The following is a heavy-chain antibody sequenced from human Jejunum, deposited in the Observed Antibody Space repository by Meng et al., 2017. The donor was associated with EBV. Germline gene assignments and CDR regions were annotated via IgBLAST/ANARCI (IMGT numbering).Heavy chain of an antibody. Sequence: QVQLQEGGPGLAKPSETLSLTCTVSGVSMSNFYWSWFRQPQGKGLEWIGSIYYSVITNYNPSLKSRVTISVDTSKNQFSLSLSSVTAADTAVYYCARGGGRPEYWGQGILVTVSS. V-gene: IGHV4-59*13. D-gene: IGHD3-10*01. J-gene: IGHJ4*02. CDR2: IYYSVIT. CDR3: ARGGGRPEY. CDR1: GVSMSNFY.